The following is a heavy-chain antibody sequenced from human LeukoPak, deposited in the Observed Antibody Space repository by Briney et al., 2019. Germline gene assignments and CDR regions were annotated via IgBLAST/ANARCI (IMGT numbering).Heavy chain of an antibody. J-gene: IGHJ3*02. D-gene: IGHD2-15*01. V-gene: IGHV3-23*01. CDR3: AKDLWSGGSCCDAFDI. CDR2: ISGSGGST. Sequence: GGSLRLSCAASGFTFSSYSMYWVRQAPGKGLEWVSGISGSGGSTYYADAVKGRFTISRDNSKNTLYLQMNSLRVEDTAVYYCAKDLWSGGSCCDAFDIWGQGTMVTVSS. CDR1: GFTFSSYS.